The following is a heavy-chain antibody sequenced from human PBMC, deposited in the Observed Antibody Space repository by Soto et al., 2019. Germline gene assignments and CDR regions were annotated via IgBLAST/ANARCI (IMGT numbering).Heavy chain of an antibody. CDR2: INHSGST. D-gene: IGHD5-18*01. V-gene: IGHV4-34*01. CDR3: ARHGYSYGAFDY. CDR1: GGSFSGYD. J-gene: IGHJ4*02. Sequence: SETLSLTCTVYGGSFSGYDWSWIRQQTGKGLEWIGEINHSGSTNYNPSLKSRVTISVDTSKNQFSLNLNSETAADTAVYYCARHGYSYGAFDYWGQGTLVTVSS.